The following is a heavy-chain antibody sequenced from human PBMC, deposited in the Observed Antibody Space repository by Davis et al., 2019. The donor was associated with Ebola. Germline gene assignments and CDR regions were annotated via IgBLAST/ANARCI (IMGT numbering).Heavy chain of an antibody. V-gene: IGHV1-2*04. CDR2: INPNSGGT. Sequence: ASVKVSCKASGYTFTGYYMHWVRQAPGQGLEWMGWINPNSGGTNYAQKFQGWVTMTRDTSISTAYMELSRLRSDDTAVYYCARGGYYDSRGYYRDAFDIWGQGTMVTVSS. CDR3: ARGGYYDSRGYYRDAFDI. CDR1: GYTFTGYY. D-gene: IGHD3-22*01. J-gene: IGHJ3*02.